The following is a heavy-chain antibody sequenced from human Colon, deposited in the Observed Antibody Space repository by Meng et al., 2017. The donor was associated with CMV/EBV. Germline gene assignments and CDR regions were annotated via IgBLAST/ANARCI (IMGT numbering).Heavy chain of an antibody. CDR3: ARDGAPVITHLNWFDP. V-gene: IGHV3-21*01. J-gene: IGHJ5*02. CDR1: GFTFSSYA. CDR2: ISSSSSSI. Sequence: GESLKISCAASGFTFSSYAMSWVRQAPGKGLEWVSSISSSSSSIYYADSVKGRFTISRDNAKSSLYLQMNSLRAEDTAVYYCARDGAPVITHLNWFDPWGQGTLVTVSS. D-gene: IGHD4-23*01.